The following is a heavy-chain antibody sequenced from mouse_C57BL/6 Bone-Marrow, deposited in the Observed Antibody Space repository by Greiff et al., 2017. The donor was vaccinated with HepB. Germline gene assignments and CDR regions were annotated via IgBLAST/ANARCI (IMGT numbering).Heavy chain of an antibody. D-gene: IGHD6-1*01. CDR1: GYAFTNYL. V-gene: IGHV1-54*01. J-gene: IGHJ4*01. CDR2: INPGSGGT. CDR3: ASASLYYYAMDY. Sequence: QVQLQQSGAELVRPGPSVKVSCKASGYAFTNYLIEWVKQRPGQGLEWIGVINPGSGGTNYNEKFKGKATLTADKSSSTAYMQLSSLTSEDSAVYFCASASLYYYAMDYWGQGTSVTVSS.